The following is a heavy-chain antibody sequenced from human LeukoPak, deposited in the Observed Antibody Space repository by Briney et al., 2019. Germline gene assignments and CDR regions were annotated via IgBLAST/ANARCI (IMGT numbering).Heavy chain of an antibody. J-gene: IGHJ4*02. CDR3: ARCQCDFWSGYYPIHDY. CDR1: GYSISSGYY. Sequence: SETLSLTCTVSGYSISSGYYWGWIRQPPGKGLEWIGSIYHSGSTYYNPSLKSRVTISVDTSKNQFSLKLSSVTAADTAVYYCARCQCDFWSGYYPIHDYWGQGTLVTVSS. D-gene: IGHD3-3*01. CDR2: IYHSGST. V-gene: IGHV4-38-2*02.